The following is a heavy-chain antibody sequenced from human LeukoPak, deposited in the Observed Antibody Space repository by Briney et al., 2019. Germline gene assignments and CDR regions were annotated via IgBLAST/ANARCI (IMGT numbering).Heavy chain of an antibody. CDR1: GGSISSYY. J-gene: IGHJ4*02. Sequence: SETLSLTCTVSGGSISSYYWSWIRQPPGKGLEWIGYIYYSGSTNYNPSLKSRVTISVDTSKNQFSLKLSSVTAADTAVYYCARDSPYGGNALFDYWGQGTLVTVSS. CDR2: IYYSGST. CDR3: ARDSPYGGNALFDY. V-gene: IGHV4-59*01. D-gene: IGHD4-23*01.